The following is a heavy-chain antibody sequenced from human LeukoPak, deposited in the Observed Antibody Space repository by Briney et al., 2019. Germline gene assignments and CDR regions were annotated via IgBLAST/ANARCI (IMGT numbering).Heavy chain of an antibody. V-gene: IGHV4-34*01. CDR2: INHSGST. CDR3: ARGLEAVAGIDY. D-gene: IGHD6-19*01. Sequence: SETLSLTCTVSGGSIRGYFWSLIRQPPGKGLGWIGEINHSGSTNYNPSLKSRVTISVDTSKNQFSLKLSSVTAADTAVYYCARGLEAVAGIDYWGQGTLVTVSS. J-gene: IGHJ4*02. CDR1: GGSIRGYF.